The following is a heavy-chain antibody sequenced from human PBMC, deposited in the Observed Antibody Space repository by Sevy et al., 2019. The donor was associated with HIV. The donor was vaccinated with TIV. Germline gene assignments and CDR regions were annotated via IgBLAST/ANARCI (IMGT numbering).Heavy chain of an antibody. D-gene: IGHD2-21*01. CDR2: IKTKADGATA. Sequence: GGSLRLSCAASGLIFSKAWMNWVRQAPGKGLEWVGRIKTKADGATADYAAPVKGRFTISRDDSRNPLYLQMNSLKTEDTAVYYCTTDHCGPTRLYWGQGTLVTVSS. J-gene: IGHJ4*02. CDR3: TTDHCGPTRLY. V-gene: IGHV3-15*07. CDR1: GLIFSKAW.